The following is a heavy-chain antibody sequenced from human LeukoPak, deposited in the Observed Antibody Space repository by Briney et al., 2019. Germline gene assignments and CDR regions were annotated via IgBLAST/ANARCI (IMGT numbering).Heavy chain of an antibody. J-gene: IGHJ6*03. D-gene: IGHD1-26*01. Sequence: GGSLRLSCAASRFTVSDKYMSWVRQAPGKGLEWVSSISSSSSYIYYADSVKGRFTISRDNAKNSLYLQMNSLRAEDTAVYHCAREGSAVPVGGYYYYYMDVWGKGITVTVSS. CDR3: AREGSAVPVGGYYYYYMDV. CDR1: RFTVSDKY. V-gene: IGHV3-21*01. CDR2: ISSSSSYI.